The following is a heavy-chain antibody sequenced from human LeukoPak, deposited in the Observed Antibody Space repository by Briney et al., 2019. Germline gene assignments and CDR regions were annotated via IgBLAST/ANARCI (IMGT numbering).Heavy chain of an antibody. CDR2: IYYSGST. Sequence: PSQTLSLTCTVSGGSISSGGYYWSWIRQHPGKGLEWIGYIYYSGSTYYNPSLKSRVTISVDTSKNQFSLKLSSVTAADTAVYYCARAGVRRLVDYWGQGTLVTVSS. CDR3: ARAGVRRLVDY. CDR1: GGSISSGGYY. D-gene: IGHD6-25*01. J-gene: IGHJ4*02. V-gene: IGHV4-31*03.